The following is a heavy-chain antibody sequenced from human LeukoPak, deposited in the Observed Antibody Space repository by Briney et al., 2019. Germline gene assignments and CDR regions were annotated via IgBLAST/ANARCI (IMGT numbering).Heavy chain of an antibody. Sequence: SETLSLTCTVSGGSISSSSYYWGWIRQPPGKGLEWIGSIYYSGSTYYNPSLKSRVTISVDTSKNQFSLKLSSVTAADTAVYYCALEYYYDSSGYYYANWFDPWGQGTLVTFSS. V-gene: IGHV4-39*01. CDR1: GGSISSSSYY. D-gene: IGHD3-22*01. CDR2: IYYSGST. J-gene: IGHJ5*02. CDR3: ALEYYYDSSGYYYANWFDP.